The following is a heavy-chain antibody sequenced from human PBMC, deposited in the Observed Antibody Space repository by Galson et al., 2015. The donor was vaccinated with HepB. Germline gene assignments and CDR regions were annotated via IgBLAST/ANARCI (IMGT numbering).Heavy chain of an antibody. Sequence: SVKVSCKASGYTFTSYAMHWVRQAPGQRLEWMGWINAGNGNTKYSQKFQGRVTITRDTSASTAYMELSSLRSEDTAVYYCARGRRHFRDYGDYEWFDPWGQGTLVTVSS. J-gene: IGHJ5*02. CDR1: GYTFTSYA. CDR3: ARGRRHFRDYGDYEWFDP. V-gene: IGHV1-3*01. D-gene: IGHD4-17*01. CDR2: INAGNGNT.